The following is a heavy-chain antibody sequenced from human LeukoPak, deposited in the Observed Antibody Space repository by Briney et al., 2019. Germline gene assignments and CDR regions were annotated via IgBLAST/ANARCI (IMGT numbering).Heavy chain of an antibody. D-gene: IGHD7-27*01. CDR1: GYTFTSYY. J-gene: IGHJ4*02. CDR2: INPSGGST. Sequence: GASVKVSCKASGYTFTSYYMHWVRQAPEQGLEWMGIINPSGGSTSYAQKFQGRVTMTRDTSTSTVYMELSSLRSEDTAVYYCARTRIKLGISLTSSWFFDYWGQGTLVTVSS. CDR3: ARTRIKLGISLTSSWFFDY. V-gene: IGHV1-46*01.